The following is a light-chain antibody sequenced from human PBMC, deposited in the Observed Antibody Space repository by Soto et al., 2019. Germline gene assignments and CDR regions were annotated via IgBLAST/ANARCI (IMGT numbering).Light chain of an antibody. CDR3: TSWTTSTTMI. CDR1: SSDIGAYNY. CDR2: DVN. V-gene: IGLV2-14*03. J-gene: IGLJ2*01. Sequence: QSVLTQPASVSGSPGQSITISCTGTSSDIGAYNYVSWYQQHPGKAPKLTIYDVNIRPSGVSNRFSGSKSGNTASLTISVLQVDDEADYYCTSWTTSTTMIFGGGTKVTVL.